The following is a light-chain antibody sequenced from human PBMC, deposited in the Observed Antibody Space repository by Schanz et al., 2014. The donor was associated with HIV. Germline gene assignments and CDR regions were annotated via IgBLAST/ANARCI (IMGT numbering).Light chain of an antibody. CDR2: DVS. CDR1: SSDVGGYNY. V-gene: IGLV2-14*03. Sequence: QSVLTQPASVSGSPGQSITISCTGTSSDVGGYNYLSWYQHHPGKAPKLIIYDVSNRPSGVSNRFSGSKSGITASLTISGLQADDEADYYCCSYAGSSTYVFGTGTKLTVL. J-gene: IGLJ1*01. CDR3: CSYAGSSTYV.